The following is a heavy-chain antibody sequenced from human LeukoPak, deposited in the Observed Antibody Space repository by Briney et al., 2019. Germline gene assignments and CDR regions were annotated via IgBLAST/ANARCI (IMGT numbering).Heavy chain of an antibody. V-gene: IGHV4-59*01. J-gene: IGHJ4*02. Sequence: PGGSLRLSCSASGFTFGDYAMSWVRQAPGKGLECIGYIFSSGSTNYNPSHKSRVTISVDTSKNQFSLKLTSVTAADTAVYYCARGEYGVNSGFWGLFDHWGQGTLVTVSS. D-gene: IGHD4-23*01. CDR2: IFSSGST. CDR3: ARGEYGVNSGFWGLFDH. CDR1: GFTFGDYA.